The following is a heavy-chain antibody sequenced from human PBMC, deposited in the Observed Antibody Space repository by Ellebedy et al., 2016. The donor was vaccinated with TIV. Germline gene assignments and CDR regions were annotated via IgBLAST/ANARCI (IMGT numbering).Heavy chain of an antibody. D-gene: IGHD6-19*01. CDR3: VKGPPQQWLVGWYFDL. V-gene: IGHV3-64D*06. CDR1: GFTFSSYA. CDR2: ISSNGGST. Sequence: GGSLRLXXSASGFTFSSYAMHWVRQAPGKGLEYVSAISSNGGSTYYADSVKGRFTISRDNSKNTLYLQMSSLRAEDTAVYYCVKGPPQQWLVGWYFDLWGRGTLVTVSS. J-gene: IGHJ2*01.